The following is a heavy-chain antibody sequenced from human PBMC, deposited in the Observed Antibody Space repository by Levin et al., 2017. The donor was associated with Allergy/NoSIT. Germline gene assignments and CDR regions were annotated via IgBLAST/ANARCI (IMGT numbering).Heavy chain of an antibody. D-gene: IGHD5-18*01. CDR2: IDPSDSYT. CDR1: GYSFTSYW. V-gene: IGHV5-10-1*01. J-gene: IGHJ4*02. Sequence: KVSCKGSGYSFTSYWISWVRQMPGKGLEWMGRIDPSDSYTNYSPSFQGHVTISADKSISTAYLQWSSLKASDTAMYYCARQSDTAMVTLDYWGQGTLVTVSS. CDR3: ARQSDTAMVTLDY.